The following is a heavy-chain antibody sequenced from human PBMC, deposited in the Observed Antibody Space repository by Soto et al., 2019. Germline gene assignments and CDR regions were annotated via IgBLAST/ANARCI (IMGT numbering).Heavy chain of an antibody. CDR1: GYSFTSYW. D-gene: IGHD6-13*01. J-gene: IGHJ5*02. CDR3: ARHPYSSSWYFPRNWFDP. CDR2: IDPSDSYT. V-gene: IGHV5-10-1*01. Sequence: LGESLKISCKGSGYSFTSYWISWVRQMPGKGLEWMGRIDPSDSYTNYSPSFQGHVTISADKSISTAYLQWSSLKASDTAMYYCARHPYSSSWYFPRNWFDPWGQGTLVTVSS.